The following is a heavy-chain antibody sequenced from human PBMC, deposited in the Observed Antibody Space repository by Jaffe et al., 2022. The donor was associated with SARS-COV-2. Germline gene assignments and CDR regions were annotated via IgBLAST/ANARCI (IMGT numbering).Heavy chain of an antibody. CDR2: ISYDGSNK. CDR1: GFTFSSYG. Sequence: QVQLVESGGGVVQPGRSLRLSCAASGFTFSSYGMHWVRQAPGKGLEWVAVISYDGSNKYYADSVKGRFTISRDNSKNTLYLQMNSLRAEDTAVYYCAKEGELELRLGELSFHLGYWGQGTLVTVSS. CDR3: AKEGELELRLGELSFHLGY. V-gene: IGHV3-30*18. D-gene: IGHD3-16*02. J-gene: IGHJ4*02.